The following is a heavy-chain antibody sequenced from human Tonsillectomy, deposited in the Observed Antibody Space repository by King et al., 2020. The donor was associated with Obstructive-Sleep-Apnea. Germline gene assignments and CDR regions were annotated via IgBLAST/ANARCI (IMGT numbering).Heavy chain of an antibody. V-gene: IGHV3-7*03. CDR3: ARGPAVAGRYYFDY. CDR2: IKQDGSDK. Sequence: VQLVESGGGLVQPGGSLSLSCAASGFTFSNYWMTWVRQAPGKGLEWVANIKQDGSDKYYVDSVKGRFTFSRDNAENSLFLQMNSLRAEDTAVYYCARGPAVAGRYYFDYWGQGTLVTVSS. CDR1: GFTFSNYW. D-gene: IGHD6-19*01. J-gene: IGHJ4*02.